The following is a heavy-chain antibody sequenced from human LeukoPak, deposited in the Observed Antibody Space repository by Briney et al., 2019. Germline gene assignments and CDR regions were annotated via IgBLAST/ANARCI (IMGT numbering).Heavy chain of an antibody. CDR2: ISGSGGST. CDR3: AKVTYYDFWSGYPDY. Sequence: FSXXXYAMSGGRAARGKGVGGVSAISGSGGSTYDAEAVKGRFTISRDNSNNTLYLQMNSLRAEDTAVYYCAKVTYYDFWSGYPDYWGQGTLVTVSS. J-gene: IGHJ4*02. CDR1: FSXXXYA. V-gene: IGHV3-23*01. D-gene: IGHD3-3*01.